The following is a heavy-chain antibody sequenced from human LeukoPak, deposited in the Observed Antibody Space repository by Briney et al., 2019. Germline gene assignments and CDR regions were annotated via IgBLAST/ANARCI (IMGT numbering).Heavy chain of an antibody. CDR3: ARHGDYCFDL. Sequence: GGSLRLSCAASVFTFSQSWLGWVRQAPGKGLEWVAHIKQDGTSKYYVDSVMGRFTISRDNAENSVYLQMNSLSAGDTAVYYCARHGDYCFDLWGPGTRVTVSS. CDR2: IKQDGTSK. V-gene: IGHV3-7*02. J-gene: IGHJ4*02. CDR1: VFTFSQSW. D-gene: IGHD2-21*01.